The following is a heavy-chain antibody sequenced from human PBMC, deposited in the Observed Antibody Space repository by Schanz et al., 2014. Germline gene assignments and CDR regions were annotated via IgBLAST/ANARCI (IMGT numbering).Heavy chain of an antibody. V-gene: IGHV3-23*01. CDR2: ITGASDHI. Sequence: EVQLLESGGGLIQPGGSLRLSCAASGFIFGSSVMAWVRQAPGKGLEWVSGITGASDHIDYAESVKGRFTISRDNSKNTLYLQMDSLRAEDTAVYYCTTDNGHFAFDFWGQGTMVTVSS. D-gene: IGHD2-8*01. CDR1: GFIFGSSV. J-gene: IGHJ3*01. CDR3: TTDNGHFAFDF.